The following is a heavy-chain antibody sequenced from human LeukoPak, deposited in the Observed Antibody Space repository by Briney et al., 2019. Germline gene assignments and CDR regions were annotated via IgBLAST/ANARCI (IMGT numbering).Heavy chain of an antibody. CDR1: GVTFSGYS. D-gene: IGHD3-16*01. Sequence: GGSLRLSCAAPGVTFSGYSVNWVRQAPGKGLEWVSAITATSRHIYYADSVKGRFTISRDNAKNSLYLQMNSLRAEDTAVYYCAREGSGYDRDFDFWGQGTLVTVSS. V-gene: IGHV3-21*06. J-gene: IGHJ4*02. CDR3: AREGSGYDRDFDF. CDR2: ITATSRHI.